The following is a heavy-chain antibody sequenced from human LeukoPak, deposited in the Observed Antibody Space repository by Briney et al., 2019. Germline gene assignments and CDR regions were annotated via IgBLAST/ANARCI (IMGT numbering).Heavy chain of an antibody. Sequence: ASVKVSCKASGYTFTSYDINWVRQAPGQGLEWMGWISTYKGNTNYAQKFQGRVTMTTDTFTSTAYMEVRSLRSDDTAVYYCARDVSHAFDIWGQGTMVTVSS. V-gene: IGHV1-18*01. CDR3: ARDVSHAFDI. D-gene: IGHD2-8*01. CDR2: ISTYKGNT. J-gene: IGHJ3*02. CDR1: GYTFTSYD.